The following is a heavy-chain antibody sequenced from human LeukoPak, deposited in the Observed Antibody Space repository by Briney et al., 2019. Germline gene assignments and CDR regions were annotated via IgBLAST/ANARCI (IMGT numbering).Heavy chain of an antibody. D-gene: IGHD2-2*02. V-gene: IGHV4-34*01. CDR3: ARALYCSSTSCYTHYYYYMDV. CDR1: GGSFSGYY. CDR2: INHSGST. Sequence: SETLSLTCAVYGGSFSGYYWSWIRQPPGKGLEWIGGINHSGSTNYEQSLKSRVTISVDTSKNQFSLKLSSVTAADTAVYYCARALYCSSTSCYTHYYYYMDVWGKGTTVTVSS. J-gene: IGHJ6*03.